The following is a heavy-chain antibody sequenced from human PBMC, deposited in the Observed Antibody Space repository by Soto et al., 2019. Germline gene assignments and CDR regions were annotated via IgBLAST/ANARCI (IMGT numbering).Heavy chain of an antibody. V-gene: IGHV4-59*01. Sequence: QVQLQESGPGLVKPSETLSLTCSVSGVSITSYYWTWIRHPPGKGLEWIGYVYHTGNTYYNPSLKSRVTISLATYKNEVSLRLKSVTAADTAVYYCAREQYNWKLWGQGTLVTVSS. CDR1: GVSITSYY. J-gene: IGHJ4*02. D-gene: IGHD1-20*01. CDR2: VYHTGNT. CDR3: AREQYNWKL.